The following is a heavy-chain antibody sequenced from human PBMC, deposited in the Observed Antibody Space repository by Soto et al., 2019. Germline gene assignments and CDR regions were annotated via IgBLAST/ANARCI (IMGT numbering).Heavy chain of an antibody. D-gene: IGHD2-21*01. CDR2: ILYSGTT. CDR1: GGSISKSNYF. V-gene: IGHV4-39*02. CDR3: ARLGWGNGDSDY. J-gene: IGHJ4*02. Sequence: QLQLQESGPGLVKSSETLSLTCTVSGGSISKSNYFWGWIRQAPGKGLEWIASILYSGTTSYNSSIKSRVAISVDTSKNHFSLELNSVTAADTAVYYCARLGWGNGDSDYWGQGTLVTVSS.